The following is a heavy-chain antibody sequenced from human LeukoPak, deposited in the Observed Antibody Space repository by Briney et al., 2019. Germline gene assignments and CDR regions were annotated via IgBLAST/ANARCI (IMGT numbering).Heavy chain of an antibody. CDR1: VYSISSGYY. CDR2: IFNSGST. D-gene: IGHD3-10*01. J-gene: IGHJ3*02. V-gene: IGHV4-38-2*02. CDR3: AKSNGYGLVDI. Sequence: PSETLSLTCNVSVYSISSGYYWGWIRQPPGKGLEWIGNIFNSGSTYYSPSLKSRVTISLDTSRNQFSLKLNSVTTADTAVYYCAKSNGYGLVDIWGQGTMVTVSS.